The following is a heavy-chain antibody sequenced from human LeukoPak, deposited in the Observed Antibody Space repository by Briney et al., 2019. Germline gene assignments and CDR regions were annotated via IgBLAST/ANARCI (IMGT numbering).Heavy chain of an antibody. CDR3: ARVVAISRPGIDY. CDR2: INHSGST. V-gene: IGHV4-34*01. J-gene: IGHJ4*02. CDR1: GGSFSGYY. Sequence: PSETLSLTCAVYGGSFSGYYWSWIRQPPGKGLEWIGEINHSGSTNYNPSLKSRVTISVDTSKNQFSLKLSSVTAADKAVYYCARVVAISRPGIDYWGQGTLVTVSS. D-gene: IGHD2-15*01.